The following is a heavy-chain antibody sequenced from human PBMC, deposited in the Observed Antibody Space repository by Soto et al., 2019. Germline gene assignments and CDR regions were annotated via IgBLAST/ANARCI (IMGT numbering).Heavy chain of an antibody. V-gene: IGHV1-8*01. CDR1: GYTFTSYD. CDR2: MNPNSGNT. CDR3: ARGRRGIAAAGYYYYYMDV. Sequence: QVQLVQSGAEVKKPGASVKVSCKASGYTFTSYDINWVRQATGQGLEWMGWMNPNSGNTGYAQKFQGRVTMTRNTSISTAYIELSSLRSEDTAVYYCARGRRGIAAAGYYYYYMDVWGKGTTVTVSS. J-gene: IGHJ6*03. D-gene: IGHD6-13*01.